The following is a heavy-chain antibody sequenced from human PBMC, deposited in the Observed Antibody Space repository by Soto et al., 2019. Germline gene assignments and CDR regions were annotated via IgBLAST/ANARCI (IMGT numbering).Heavy chain of an antibody. J-gene: IGHJ4*02. CDR3: ARSPGTWRLDF. V-gene: IGHV4-4*02. CDR1: SDSISSSNW. D-gene: IGHD2-15*01. Sequence: QVQLQESGPGLVKPSGTLSLTCRVSSDSISSSNWWSWVRQPPGKGLEWIGEIYHSGSTNYNPSLASRVTISVDKSNNQFSLNLTSVTAADTAIYYCARSPGTWRLDFWGQGTLVTVSS. CDR2: IYHSGST.